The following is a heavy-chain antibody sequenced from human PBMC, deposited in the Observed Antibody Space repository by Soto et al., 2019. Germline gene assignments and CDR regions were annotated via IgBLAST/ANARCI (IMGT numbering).Heavy chain of an antibody. V-gene: IGHV4-39*01. CDR2: IYYSGST. CDR1: GGSISSSSYY. CDR3: ASTGNYYDSSGFDY. D-gene: IGHD3-22*01. J-gene: IGHJ4*02. Sequence: SETLSLTCTVSGGSISSSSYYWGWIRQPPGKGLEWIGSIYYSGSTYYNPSLKSRVTISVDTSKNQFSLKLSSVTAADTAVYYCASTGNYYDSSGFDYWGQGTLVTVSS.